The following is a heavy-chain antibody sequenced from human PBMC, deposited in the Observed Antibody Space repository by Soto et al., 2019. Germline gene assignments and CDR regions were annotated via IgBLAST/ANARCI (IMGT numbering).Heavy chain of an antibody. CDR1: GFTFSSYA. J-gene: IGHJ6*02. CDR2: ISYDGSNK. CDR3: AGDGGARSYYYYGMDV. D-gene: IGHD2-15*01. V-gene: IGHV3-30-3*01. Sequence: GGSLRLSCAASGFTFSSYAMHWVRQAPGKGLEWVAVISYDGSNKYYADSVKGRFTISRDNSKNTLYLQMNSLRAEDTAVYYCAGDGGARSYYYYGMDVWGQGTTVTVSS.